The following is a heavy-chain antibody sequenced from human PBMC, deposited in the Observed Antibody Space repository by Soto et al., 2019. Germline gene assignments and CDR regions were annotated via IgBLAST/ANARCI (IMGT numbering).Heavy chain of an antibody. J-gene: IGHJ4*02. D-gene: IGHD6-19*01. CDR1: GGSISSSSYY. CDR3: ARHLTAVAGTGSSDY. V-gene: IGHV4-39*01. CDR2: IYYSGST. Sequence: QLQLQESGPGLVKPSETLSLTCTVSGGSISSSSYYWGWIRQPPGKGLEWIGSIYYSGSTYYNPSLKSRVTIPVDTSKNQFSLKLSSVTAADTAVYYCARHLTAVAGTGSSDYWGQGTLVTVSS.